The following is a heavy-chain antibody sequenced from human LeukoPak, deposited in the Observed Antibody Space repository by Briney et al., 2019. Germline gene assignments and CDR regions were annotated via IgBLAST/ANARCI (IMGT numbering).Heavy chain of an antibody. J-gene: IGHJ4*02. V-gene: IGHV4-38-2*01. Sequence: PSDTLSLTCAVSGYSISNSYYWGWIRQPPGKGLEWIGSIYHSETTYYNPSLKSRVTISVDTSKNQFSLKLTSVTAADTAVYYCARGSLRYFDWHKGSDYWGQGTLVTVSS. D-gene: IGHD3-9*01. CDR2: IYHSETT. CDR1: GYSISNSYY. CDR3: ARGSLRYFDWHKGSDY.